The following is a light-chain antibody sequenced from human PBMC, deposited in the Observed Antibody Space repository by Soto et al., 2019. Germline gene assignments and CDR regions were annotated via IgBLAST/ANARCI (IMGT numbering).Light chain of an antibody. CDR1: GSDVGGYDY. Sequence: QSVLTQPASVSGSPGQSITISCTGTGSDVGGYDYVSWYQHHPGKAPKLMIFDVSTRPSGISIRFSGSKSGNTASLTISGLQAEDEADFYCSSYTSSSTLIFGGGTKVTVL. CDR2: DVS. V-gene: IGLV2-14*03. J-gene: IGLJ2*01. CDR3: SSYTSSSTLI.